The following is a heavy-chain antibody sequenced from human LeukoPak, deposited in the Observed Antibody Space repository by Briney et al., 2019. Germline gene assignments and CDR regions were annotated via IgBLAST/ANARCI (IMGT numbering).Heavy chain of an antibody. CDR1: GYTFTSYG. CDR2: ISAYNGNT. V-gene: IGHV1-18*01. J-gene: IGHJ6*02. D-gene: IGHD2-15*01. CDR3: ASLGYCSGGSCYRSYYYYYGMDV. Sequence: ASVKVSCKASGYTFTSYGISWVRQAPGQGLEWMGWISAYNGNTNYAQKLQGRVTMTTDTSTSTAYMELRSLRSDDTAVYYCASLGYCSGGSCYRSYYYYYGMDVWGQGTTVTVSS.